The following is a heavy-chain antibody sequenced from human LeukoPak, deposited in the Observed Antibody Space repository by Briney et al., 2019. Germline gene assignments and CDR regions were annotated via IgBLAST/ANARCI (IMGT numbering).Heavy chain of an antibody. V-gene: IGHV3-30*04. Sequence: PGRSLRLSCAASGFTFSSYAMHWVRQAPGKGLEWVAVISYDGSNKYYADSVKGRFTISRDNSKNTLYLQMNSLRAEDTAVYYCARDAPHFSQFGFELRYYGMDVWGQGTTVTVSS. CDR1: GFTFSSYA. CDR2: ISYDGSNK. J-gene: IGHJ6*02. CDR3: ARDAPHFSQFGFELRYYGMDV. D-gene: IGHD3-10*01.